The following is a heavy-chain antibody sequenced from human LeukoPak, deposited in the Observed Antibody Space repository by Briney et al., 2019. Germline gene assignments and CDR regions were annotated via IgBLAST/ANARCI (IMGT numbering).Heavy chain of an antibody. D-gene: IGHD3-10*01. J-gene: IGHJ4*02. CDR2: IHKDGKNT. V-gene: IGHV3-74*01. Sequence: GGSLRLSCAASGFTFSTYWMQWVRQAPGKGPVWVSRIHKDGKNTRYADSVEGRFTISRDNGKNTLYLQMNSLRAEDTAVYYCAREASGSDNYYSDFWGQGTLVTVSP. CDR3: AREASGSDNYYSDF. CDR1: GFTFSTYW.